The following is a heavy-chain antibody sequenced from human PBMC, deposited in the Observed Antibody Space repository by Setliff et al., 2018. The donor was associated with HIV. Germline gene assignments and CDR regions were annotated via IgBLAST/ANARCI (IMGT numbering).Heavy chain of an antibody. D-gene: IGHD3-3*01. J-gene: IGHJ4*02. Sequence: PGESLKISCAASGFTFSYFWMSWFRQAPGKGLEWVSYISSSSSTIYYADSVKGRFTISRDNAKNSLYLQMNSLRAEDTAVYYCARESEGCHGDYWGQGTLVTVSS. CDR2: ISSSSSTI. CDR1: GFTFSYFW. CDR3: ARESEGCHGDY. V-gene: IGHV3-48*04.